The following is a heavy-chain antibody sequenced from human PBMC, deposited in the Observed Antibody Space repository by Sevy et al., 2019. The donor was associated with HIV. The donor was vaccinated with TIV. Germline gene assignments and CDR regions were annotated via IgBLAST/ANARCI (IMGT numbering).Heavy chain of an antibody. V-gene: IGHV3-30*02. J-gene: IGHJ4*02. CDR1: GFTFSRYG. CDR2: IRDDGSDK. CDR3: AKLGRFGPPPERSVDS. D-gene: IGHD3-10*01. Sequence: GGSLRLSCAASGFTFSRYGLHWVRQAPGKGLEWVAFIRDDGSDKYYADAVKGRLTISRDNSKNTLYLQMDSLRPEDTAGYPCAKLGRFGPPPERSVDSWGQGTPVTVSS.